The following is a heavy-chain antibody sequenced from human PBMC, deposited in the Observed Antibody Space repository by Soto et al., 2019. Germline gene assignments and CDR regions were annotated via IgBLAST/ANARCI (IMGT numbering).Heavy chain of an antibody. CDR2: ISSTSAYT. J-gene: IGHJ4*02. CDR3: ARDPSRRSPPDY. V-gene: IGHV3-11*05. CDR1: GFDFSDYY. Sequence: QVQVVESGGGLVKPGGSVRLSCVAAGFDFSDYYMTWFRQAPGKALEWVSSISSTSAYTKYADSVKGRFTISRDNAKNSVYLQMDSLRGEDTAVYYCARDPSRRSPPDYWGQGTLVTVSS.